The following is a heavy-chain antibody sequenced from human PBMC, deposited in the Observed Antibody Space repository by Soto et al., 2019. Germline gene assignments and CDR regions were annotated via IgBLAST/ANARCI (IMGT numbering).Heavy chain of an antibody. CDR3: ARHSGYDYVYEY. V-gene: IGHV1-2*02. CDR2: INPNRGGT. J-gene: IGHJ4*02. CDR1: GYSFSGYY. D-gene: IGHD5-12*01. Sequence: QVQLVQSGAEVKKPGASVKVSCKASGYSFSGYYIHWVRQAPGQGLEWMGWINPNRGGTNYALKFQGRATMIRDMSISTAYMELSRLGYDDTAVYYCARHSGYDYVYEYWGQGTLVTVSS.